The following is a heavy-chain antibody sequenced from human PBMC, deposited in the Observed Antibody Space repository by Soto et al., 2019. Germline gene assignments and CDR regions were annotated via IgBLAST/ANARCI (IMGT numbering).Heavy chain of an antibody. CDR2: MNPNSGNT. D-gene: IGHD3-9*01. CDR1: GYTFTSYD. Sequence: GASVKVSCKASGYTFTSYDINWVRQATGQGLEWMGWMNPNSGNTGYAQKFQGRVTMTRNTSISTAYMELSSLRSEDTAVYYCAILGYDILTGYRKDYNWFAPWGQGTLVTVSS. J-gene: IGHJ5*02. V-gene: IGHV1-8*01. CDR3: AILGYDILTGYRKDYNWFAP.